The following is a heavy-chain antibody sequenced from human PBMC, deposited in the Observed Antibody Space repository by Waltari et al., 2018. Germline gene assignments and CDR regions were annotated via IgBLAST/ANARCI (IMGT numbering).Heavy chain of an antibody. J-gene: IGHJ3*02. D-gene: IGHD7-27*01. Sequence: QVQLQESGPGLVKPSETLSLTCTVSGGSISSYYWSWIRQPAGKGLEWIGRSYTSGSTNYNPSLNSRVTMSVDTSKIQFSLKLSSVTAADSAVYYCAGPGEAGAFDIWGQGTMVTVSS. CDR1: GGSISSYY. CDR3: AGPGEAGAFDI. V-gene: IGHV4-4*07. CDR2: SYTSGST.